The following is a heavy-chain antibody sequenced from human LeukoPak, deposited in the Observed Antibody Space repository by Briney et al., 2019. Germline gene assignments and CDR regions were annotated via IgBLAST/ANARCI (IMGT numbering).Heavy chain of an antibody. V-gene: IGHV1-69*13. J-gene: IGHJ6*03. D-gene: IGHD3-9*01. CDR2: IIPIFGTA. CDR1: GGTFSSYA. Sequence: GASVKVSCKASGGTFSSYAISWVRQAPGQGLEWMGGIIPIFGTANYAQKFQGRVTITADESTSTAYMELSSLRSEDTAVYYCARDRRGLRYFDWLHYMDVWGKGTTVTVSS. CDR3: ARDRRGLRYFDWLHYMDV.